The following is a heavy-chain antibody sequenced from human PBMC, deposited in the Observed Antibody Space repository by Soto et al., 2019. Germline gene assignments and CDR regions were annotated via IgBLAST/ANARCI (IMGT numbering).Heavy chain of an antibody. CDR2: IYYSGRT. V-gene: IGHV4-59*01. J-gene: IGHJ5*02. D-gene: IGHD5-12*01. CDR3: ARGRGYNGQRRGWFDP. Sequence: QLQLQESGPGLVKPSETLSLTCTVSGGSISTYYWNWIRQHPGKGLEWIGDIYYSGRTNYNTSLKSRVAISVDMSKNQFSLNLRSVTTADTAVYYCARGRGYNGQRRGWFDPWGQGTLVNVSS. CDR1: GGSISTYY.